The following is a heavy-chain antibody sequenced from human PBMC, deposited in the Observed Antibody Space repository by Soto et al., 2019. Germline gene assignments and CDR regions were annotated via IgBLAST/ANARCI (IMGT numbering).Heavy chain of an antibody. CDR2: TYYRSRWYN. CDR3: AREVPDYVSNDSYLAY. V-gene: IGHV6-1*01. CDR1: GDSVSGNSAA. Sequence: SQTLSLTCAISGDSVSGNSAAWNWIRQSPSRGLEWLGRTYYRSRWYNDYAVSVKSRITVTPDTSKNQFSLHLNSVTPEDTAVYYCAREVPDYVSNDSYLAYWGQRALVTVSS. D-gene: IGHD3-16*01. J-gene: IGHJ4*02.